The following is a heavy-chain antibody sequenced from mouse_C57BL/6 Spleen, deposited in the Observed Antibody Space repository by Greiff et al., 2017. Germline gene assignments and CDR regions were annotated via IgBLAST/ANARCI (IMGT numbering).Heavy chain of an antibody. D-gene: IGHD1-1*01. V-gene: IGHV1-78*01. CDR2: IYPRDGST. CDR3: ATSYYYGRGYYAMDD. J-gene: IGHJ4*01. Sequence: QVQLQQSDAELVKPGASVKISCKVSGYTFTDHTIHWMKQRPEQGLEWIGYIYPRDGSTKYNEKFKGKATLTADKSSSTAYMQLNSLTAEDSAVYFCATSYYYGRGYYAMDDWGQGTSGTVSS. CDR1: GYTFTDHT.